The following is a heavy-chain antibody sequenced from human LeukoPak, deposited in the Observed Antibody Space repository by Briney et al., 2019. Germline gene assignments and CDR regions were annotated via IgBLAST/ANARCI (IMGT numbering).Heavy chain of an antibody. D-gene: IGHD2-15*01. J-gene: IGHJ5*02. V-gene: IGHV1-2*02. CDR2: ISPNSGGT. CDR3: ARDKPGYCSGGSCYSVWFDP. CDR1: GYTFTSYD. Sequence: AASVKVSCKASGYTFTSYDINWVRQATGQGLEWMGWISPNSGGTNYAQKFQGRVTMTRDTSISTAYMELSRLRSDDTAVYYCARDKPGYCSGGSCYSVWFDPWGQGTLVTVSS.